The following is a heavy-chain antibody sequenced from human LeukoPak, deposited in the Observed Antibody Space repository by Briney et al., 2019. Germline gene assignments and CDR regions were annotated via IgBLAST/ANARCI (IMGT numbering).Heavy chain of an antibody. CDR3: ARGGMDYYDSSGYYFDY. CDR1: GFTFSSSV. CDR2: IVVGSGNT. V-gene: IGHV1-58*01. J-gene: IGHJ4*02. D-gene: IGHD3-22*01. Sequence: ASVKVSCKTSGFTFSSSVVQWVRQARGERLEWIGWIVVGSGNTNYAQKFQERVTITRDMSTNTAYMELSSLRSEDTAVYYCARGGMDYYDSSGYYFDYWGQGTLVTVSS.